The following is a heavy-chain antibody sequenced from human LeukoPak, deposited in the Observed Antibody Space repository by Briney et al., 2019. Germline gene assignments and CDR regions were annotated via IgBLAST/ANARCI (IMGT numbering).Heavy chain of an antibody. V-gene: IGHV3-33*01. Sequence: PGRSLRLSCAASGFAFSSYGMHWVRQAPGKGLEWVAVIWYDGSNKYYADSVKGRFTISRDNSKNTLYLQMNSLRAEDTAVYYCARGACSGGSCYEFDYWGQGTLVTVSS. D-gene: IGHD2-15*01. CDR2: IWYDGSNK. CDR1: GFAFSSYG. J-gene: IGHJ4*02. CDR3: ARGACSGGSCYEFDY.